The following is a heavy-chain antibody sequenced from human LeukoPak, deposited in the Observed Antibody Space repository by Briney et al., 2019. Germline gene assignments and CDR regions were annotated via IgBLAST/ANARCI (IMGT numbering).Heavy chain of an antibody. Sequence: SETLTLTCTVSGGSINNYYWSWIRQPPGKGLDWIGYVYYSGSTNYNPSLRSRVTTSVDTSKNQFSLKLSSVTAADTAVYYCARGTIGASYYYYMDVWGKGTTVTVSS. V-gene: IGHV4-59*01. CDR2: VYYSGST. CDR1: GGSINNYY. D-gene: IGHD1-14*01. J-gene: IGHJ6*03. CDR3: ARGTIGASYYYYMDV.